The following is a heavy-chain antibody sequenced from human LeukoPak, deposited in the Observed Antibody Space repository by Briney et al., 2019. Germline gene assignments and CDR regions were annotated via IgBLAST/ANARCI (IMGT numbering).Heavy chain of an antibody. J-gene: IGHJ4*02. CDR2: IYYSGST. Sequence: SETLSLTCTVSGGSISSYYWSWIRQPPGKVLEWIGYIYYSGSTNYNPSLKSRVTISVDTSKNQFSLKLSSVTAADTAVYYCARGRHWGAGADYWGQGTLVTVSS. CDR1: GGSISSYY. D-gene: IGHD7-27*01. V-gene: IGHV4-59*12. CDR3: ARGRHWGAGADY.